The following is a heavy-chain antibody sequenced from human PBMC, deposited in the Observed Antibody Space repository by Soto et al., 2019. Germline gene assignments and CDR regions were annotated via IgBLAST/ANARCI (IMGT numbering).Heavy chain of an antibody. CDR2: IYWNDGT. V-gene: IGHV2-5*01. Sequence: SGRTLVNPRHTVPLTCPFSVFPLTANDVVVCLIRHPPGGALEWLAIIYWNDGTSISPSLQSRLTISKDTSKNHVVLSLTNMEPLDTATYYCARKISGSYWKFDPWGPGNQVSGSA. CDR3: ARKISGSYWKFDP. J-gene: IGHJ5*02. D-gene: IGHD3-22*01. CDR1: VFPLTANDVV.